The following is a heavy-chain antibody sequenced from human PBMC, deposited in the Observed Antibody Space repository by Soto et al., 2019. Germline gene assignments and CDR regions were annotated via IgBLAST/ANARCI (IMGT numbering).Heavy chain of an antibody. CDR3: TTRRLGELSLSTYFDY. Sequence: EVQLVESGGGLVQPGGSLRLSCAASGFTFSNAWMNWVRQAPGKGLEWVGRIKSKTDGGTTDYAAPVKGRFTISRDNSKNTLYLQMNSLKTEDTAVYYCTTRRLGELSLSTYFDYWGQGTLVTVSS. J-gene: IGHJ4*02. CDR1: GFTFSNAW. V-gene: IGHV3-15*07. CDR2: IKSKTDGGTT. D-gene: IGHD3-16*02.